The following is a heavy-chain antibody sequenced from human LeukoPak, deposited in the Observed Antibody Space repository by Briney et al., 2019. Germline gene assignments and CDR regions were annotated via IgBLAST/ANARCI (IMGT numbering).Heavy chain of an antibody. V-gene: IGHV3-7*01. J-gene: IGHJ4*02. CDR2: IKQDGSDK. Sequence: GGSLRLSCAASGFTLSSNWMSWVRQAPGKGLEWVANIKQDGSDKYYVDSVKGRFTISRDNAKNTLYLQMNNLRAEDTAVYYCVRGSYDSSGYSRPLFDYWGQGTLVTVSS. CDR1: GFTLSSNW. CDR3: VRGSYDSSGYSRPLFDY. D-gene: IGHD3-22*01.